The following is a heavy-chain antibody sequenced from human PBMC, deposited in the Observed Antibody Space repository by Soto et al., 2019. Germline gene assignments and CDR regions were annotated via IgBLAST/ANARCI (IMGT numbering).Heavy chain of an antibody. D-gene: IGHD2-2*02. V-gene: IGHV1-69*01. Sequence: QVQLVQSGAEVKKPGSSVKVSCKATGGTFSHQAISWVRQAPGQGLEWMGGIIPISGTANYAQKVQGRVTITADESTNTAYMYLGSLRSEDTAVYYCARGGYCSTTSCYTGEDYWGQGTLVTVSS. CDR1: GGTFSHQA. J-gene: IGHJ4*02. CDR3: ARGGYCSTTSCYTGEDY. CDR2: IIPISGTA.